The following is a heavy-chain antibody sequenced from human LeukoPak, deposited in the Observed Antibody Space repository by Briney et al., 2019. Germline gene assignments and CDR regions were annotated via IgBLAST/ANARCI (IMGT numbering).Heavy chain of an antibody. D-gene: IGHD3-3*01. CDR1: GFTFSSYA. CDR2: ISGSGGST. J-gene: IGHJ4*02. V-gene: IGHV3-23*01. CDR3: AKHTIFGVVILPYYFDY. Sequence: GGSLRLSCAASGFTFSSYAMSWVRQAPGKGLEWVSAISGSGGSTYYADSVKGRFTISRDNSKNTLYLQINSLRAEDTAVYYCAKHTIFGVVILPYYFDYWGQGTLVTVSS.